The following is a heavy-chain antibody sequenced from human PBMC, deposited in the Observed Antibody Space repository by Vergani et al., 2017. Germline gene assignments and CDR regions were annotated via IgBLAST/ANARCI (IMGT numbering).Heavy chain of an antibody. D-gene: IGHD3-10*01. CDR1: GFFFSDYY. J-gene: IGHJ4*02. CDR3: GTGRFLDY. CDR2: IATSDTTV. Sequence: QVQLVESGGGLVKPGGSLRLSCTASGFFFSDYYMSWLRQAPGKGLEWMSYIATSDTTVYYADSVKGRFTTSRDNAKNSLYLQMDSLRAEDTAVYYCGTGRFLDYWGQGILVTVSS. V-gene: IGHV3-11*01.